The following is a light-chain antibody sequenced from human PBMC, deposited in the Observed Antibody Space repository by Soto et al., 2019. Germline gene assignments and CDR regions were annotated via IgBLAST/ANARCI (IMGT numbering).Light chain of an antibody. V-gene: IGLV1-40*01. Sequence: QALLTQPPSLSGAPGPGVPLSCPGSRPNIGAGYDVHWYQQLPGTAPKLLIYGNSNRPSGVPDRFSGSKSGTSASLAITGLQAEDKADYYCQSYDITLSVFGTGTKVTVL. CDR3: QSYDITLSV. J-gene: IGLJ1*01. CDR1: RPNIGAGYD. CDR2: GNS.